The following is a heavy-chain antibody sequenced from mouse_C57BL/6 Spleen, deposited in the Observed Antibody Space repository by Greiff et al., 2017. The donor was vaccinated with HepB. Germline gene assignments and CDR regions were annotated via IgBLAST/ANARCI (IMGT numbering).Heavy chain of an antibody. CDR1: GYTFTSYW. CDR2: IDPSDSYT. V-gene: IGHV1-69*01. Sequence: QVQLQQPGAELVMPGASVKLSCKASGYTFTSYWMHWVKQRPGQGLEWIGEIDPSDSYTNYNQKFKGKSTLTVYKSSSTAYMQLSSLTSEDSAVYYCARSAKYYFDYWGQGTTLTVSS. CDR3: ARSAKYYFDY. J-gene: IGHJ2*01. D-gene: IGHD1-2*01.